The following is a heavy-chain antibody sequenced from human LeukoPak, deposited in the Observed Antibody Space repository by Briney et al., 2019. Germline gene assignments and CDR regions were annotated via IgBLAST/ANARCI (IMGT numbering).Heavy chain of an antibody. CDR1: GYTFTSYG. CDR2: ISAYNGNT. CDR3: AREARGSYCGGDCYLRPYYYYYMDV. V-gene: IGHV1-18*01. Sequence: GASVKVSCKASGYTFTSYGISWVRQAPGQGLEWMGWISAYNGNTNYAQKLQGRVTMTTDTSTSTAYMELRSLRSDDTAVYYCAREARGSYCGGDCYLRPYYYYYMDVWGKGTTVTVSS. J-gene: IGHJ6*03. D-gene: IGHD2-21*01.